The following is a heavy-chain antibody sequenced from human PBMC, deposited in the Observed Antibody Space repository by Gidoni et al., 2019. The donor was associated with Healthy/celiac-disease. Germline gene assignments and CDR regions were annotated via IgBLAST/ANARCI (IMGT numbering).Heavy chain of an antibody. D-gene: IGHD1-26*01. V-gene: IGHV3-30*18. CDR3: ANESPLSGSPN. CDR2: ISYDGSNK. J-gene: IGHJ4*02. Sequence: VQLVESGGGVVQPGRSLRLSRAASGFTFSSYGMHWVRQAPGKGLEWVAVISYDGSNKYYADSVKGRFTISRDNSKNTLYLQMNSLRAEDTAVYYCANESPLSGSPNWGQGTLVTVSS. CDR1: GFTFSSYG.